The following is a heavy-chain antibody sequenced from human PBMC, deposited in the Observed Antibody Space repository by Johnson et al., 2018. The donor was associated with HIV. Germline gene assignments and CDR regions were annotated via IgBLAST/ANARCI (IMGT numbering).Heavy chain of an antibody. CDR2: IKSKTDAGTT. V-gene: IGHV3-15*01. J-gene: IGHJ3*02. D-gene: IGHD3-3*01. CDR1: GFTFSNAW. CDR3: AKDQTYNFWSGYYGGDAFDI. Sequence: VQLVESGGGLVKPGGSLRLSCAASGFTFSNAWMSWVRQAPGKGLEWVGRIKSKTDAGTTDYAAPVKGRFTISRDDSKNTLYLQMNSLQTEDTGVYYCAKDQTYNFWSGYYGGDAFDIWGQGTMVTVSS.